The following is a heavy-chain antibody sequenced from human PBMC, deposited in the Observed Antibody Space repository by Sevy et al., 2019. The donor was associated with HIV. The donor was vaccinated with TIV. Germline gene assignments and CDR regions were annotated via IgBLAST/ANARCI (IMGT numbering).Heavy chain of an antibody. CDR3: ARDPTFSADTRGYYPFDS. CDR1: GFILSNYA. J-gene: IGHJ4*02. Sequence: GGSLRLSCPASGFILSNYAIHWVRRAPGKGLEWVAVISYDGSNKHYAASVKGRFTISRDNSRNTLFLQMNSLRLDDTAVYYCARDPTFSADTRGYYPFDSWGQGTLVTVSS. D-gene: IGHD3-22*01. CDR2: ISYDGSNK. V-gene: IGHV3-30*04.